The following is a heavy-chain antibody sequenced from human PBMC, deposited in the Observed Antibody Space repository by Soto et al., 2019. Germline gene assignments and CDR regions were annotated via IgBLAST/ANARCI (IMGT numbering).Heavy chain of an antibody. CDR1: GGSISSGGYS. CDR2: IYHSGST. V-gene: IGHV4-30-2*01. Sequence: SETLSLTCAVSGGSISSGGYSWSWIRQPPGKGLEWIGYIYHSGSTYYTPSLKSRVTISVDRSKNHFSLKLSSVTAADTVFYYWARSIVVVTALNYWGQETLVTVSS. J-gene: IGHJ4*02. D-gene: IGHD2-21*02. CDR3: ARSIVVVTALNY.